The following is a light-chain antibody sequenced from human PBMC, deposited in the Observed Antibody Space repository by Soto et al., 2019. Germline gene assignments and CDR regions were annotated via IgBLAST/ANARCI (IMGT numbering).Light chain of an antibody. Sequence: EIVMTQSPATLSVSPWERATLSCRASQTVGSDLVWYQQKPGHPPRLLIYGASTRATGIPARFSGSGSGTEFTLTISSLQSEDFAVYYCQQFSSYPLTFGGGTRWIS. V-gene: IGKV3-15*01. CDR3: QQFSSYPLT. J-gene: IGKJ4*01. CDR1: QTVGSD. CDR2: GAS.